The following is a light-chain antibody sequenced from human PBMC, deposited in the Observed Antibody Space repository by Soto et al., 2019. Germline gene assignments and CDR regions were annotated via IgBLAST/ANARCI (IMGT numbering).Light chain of an antibody. CDR2: GAS. CDR3: QQYHSYWT. J-gene: IGKJ1*01. Sequence: EIVLTQSPATLSFSPGERATLSCRASQSVTSNYLAWYQQKPGQAPRLLLFGASIRDAGIPDRFSGSGSGTEFTLTISSLQTDDFSTYYCQQYHSYWTFGQGTKVDI. V-gene: IGKV3-20*01. CDR1: QSVTSNY.